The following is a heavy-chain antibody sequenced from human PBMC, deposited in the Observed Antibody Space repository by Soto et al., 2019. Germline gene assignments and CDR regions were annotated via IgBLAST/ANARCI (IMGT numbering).Heavy chain of an antibody. CDR1: GGPMSNYY. D-gene: IGHD3-10*01. CDR3: ARPGFGPLHGLVDV. CDR2: MGYDGYT. Sequence: QVQLQESGPGLVKPSETLSLTCTISGGPMSNYYCSWFRQPPGQGLEWIGYMGYDGYTSYNPSLSSLVTIAFDPSKHQFSLSLRTVTAADTARYYCARPGFGPLHGLVDVWGQGTTVTVSS. J-gene: IGHJ6*02. V-gene: IGHV4-59*08.